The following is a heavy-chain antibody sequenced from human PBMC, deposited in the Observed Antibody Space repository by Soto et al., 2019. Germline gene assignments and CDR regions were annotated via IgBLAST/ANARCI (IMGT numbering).Heavy chain of an antibody. Sequence: QLQLQESGPGLVKPSETLSLTCTVSGGSISSSSYYWGWIRQPPGKGLEWIGSIYYSGSTYYNPSLKSRVTISVDTSKNQFSLKLSSVTAADTAVYYCARHGGITMIVVAHRPAEYFQHWGQGTLVTVSS. J-gene: IGHJ1*01. V-gene: IGHV4-39*01. CDR1: GGSISSSSYY. CDR2: IYYSGST. CDR3: ARHGGITMIVVAHRPAEYFQH. D-gene: IGHD3-22*01.